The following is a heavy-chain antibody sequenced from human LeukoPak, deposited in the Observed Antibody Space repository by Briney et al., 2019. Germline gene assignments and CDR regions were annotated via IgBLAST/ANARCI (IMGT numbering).Heavy chain of an antibody. CDR2: VNLSGSS. J-gene: IGHJ6*03. CDR1: GGSFSEDY. D-gene: IGHD3-22*01. Sequence: SETLSLTCAVYGGSFSEDYWSWVRQPPGKGLEWIGEVNLSGSSNYSPSLKSRVTISLDTSKNQFSLRLSSVTAADTAVYYCTRGAYNYDTSGYSPGYYYMDVWGKGTTVSVSS. CDR3: TRGAYNYDTSGYSPGYYYMDV. V-gene: IGHV4-34*01.